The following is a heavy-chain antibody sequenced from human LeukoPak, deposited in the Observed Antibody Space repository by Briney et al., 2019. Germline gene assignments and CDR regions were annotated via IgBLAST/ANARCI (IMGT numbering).Heavy chain of an antibody. CDR3: ARGYCGGDCYGD. CDR1: GFSFSNYA. D-gene: IGHD2-21*02. CDR2: IDGSSSHI. V-gene: IGHV3-21*01. J-gene: IGHJ1*01. Sequence: GGSLRLSCAASGFSFSNYAMNWVRQAPGKGLEWVSSIDGSSSHIYYADSGKGRFTISRDNTKSSLYLQMNSLRAEDMAVYYCARGYCGGDCYGDWGQGTLVTVS.